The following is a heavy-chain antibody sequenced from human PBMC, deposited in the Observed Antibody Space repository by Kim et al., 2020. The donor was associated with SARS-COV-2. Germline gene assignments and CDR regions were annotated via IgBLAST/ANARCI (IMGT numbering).Heavy chain of an antibody. J-gene: IGHJ4*02. D-gene: IGHD3-10*01. Sequence: DSVKSRFTISRGTSKNTLYLQMNSLRAEDTAVYYCAKDTDYYGSGSYSDYWGQGTLVTVSS. CDR3: AKDTDYYGSGSYSDY. V-gene: IGHV3-23*01.